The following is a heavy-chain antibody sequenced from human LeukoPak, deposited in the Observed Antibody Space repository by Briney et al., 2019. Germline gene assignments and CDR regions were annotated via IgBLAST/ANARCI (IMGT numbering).Heavy chain of an antibody. CDR1: GFTFSSHW. CDR3: ARDPPVGGYGSGTQSD. J-gene: IGHJ4*02. CDR2: IKKDGSEK. Sequence: GGSLRLSCAASGFTFSSHWMSWVRQAPGKGLEWAANIKKDGSEKYYVDAVKGRFTISRDNAKTSLYLQMNSLRAEDTAVYYCARDPPVGGYGSGTQSDWGQGTLVTVSS. V-gene: IGHV3-7*01. D-gene: IGHD3-10*01.